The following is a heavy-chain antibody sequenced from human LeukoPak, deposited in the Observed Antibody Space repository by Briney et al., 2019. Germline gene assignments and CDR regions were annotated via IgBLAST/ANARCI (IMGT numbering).Heavy chain of an antibody. Sequence: GGSLRLSCAASGFTFSSYSMNWVRQAPGKGLEWVSSISSSSSYIYYADSVKGRFTISRDNAKNSLYLQMNSLRAEDTAVFHCARGRAVTGSTVIDYWGQGTLVTVSS. J-gene: IGHJ4*02. CDR3: ARGRAVTGSTVIDY. CDR1: GFTFSSYS. CDR2: ISSSSSYI. V-gene: IGHV3-21*01. D-gene: IGHD6-19*01.